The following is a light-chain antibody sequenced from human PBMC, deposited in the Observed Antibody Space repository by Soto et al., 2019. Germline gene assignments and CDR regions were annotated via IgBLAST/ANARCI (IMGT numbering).Light chain of an antibody. J-gene: IGKJ1*01. CDR2: DAS. Sequence: IQMTQSPSTLSASVGDSVTITCRASQSIGNWLAWYQQKPGKAPNLLIYDASSLQSGVPSRFSGSGSGTDFTLTISSLQPEDFASYYCLQDYTYPWTFGQGTKVDIK. CDR1: QSIGNW. CDR3: LQDYTYPWT. V-gene: IGKV1-6*01.